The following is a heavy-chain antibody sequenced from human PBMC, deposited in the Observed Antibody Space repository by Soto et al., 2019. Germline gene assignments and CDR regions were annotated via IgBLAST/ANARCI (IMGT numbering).Heavy chain of an antibody. CDR3: ARQVDSGCNNNWFDP. Sequence: GESLKISCKGSGYSFTSYWIGWVRQMPGKGLEWVGIIYPGDSDTRYSPSFQGQVTISADKSISTAYLQWSSLKASDTAMYYCARQVDSGCNNNWFDPWGQGTLVTVSS. CDR2: IYPGDSDT. J-gene: IGHJ5*02. D-gene: IGHD6-19*01. V-gene: IGHV5-51*01. CDR1: GYSFTSYW.